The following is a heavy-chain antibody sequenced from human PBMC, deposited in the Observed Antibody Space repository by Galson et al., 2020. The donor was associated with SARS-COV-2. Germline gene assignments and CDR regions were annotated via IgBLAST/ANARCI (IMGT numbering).Heavy chain of an antibody. J-gene: IGHJ6*02. CDR3: ARGRHYDFWSGYYTYDYYGMDV. V-gene: IGHV3-13*01. CDR1: GSTLRNYD. CDR2: IGVAGDT. D-gene: IGHD3-3*01. Sequence: GGSLRLSCAASGSTLRNYDMHWVRPVLGKGLEWVSTIGVAGDTFYSGSVNGRFLISRESAKNSVYLQMNSLRAGDTAVYYCARGRHYDFWSGYYTYDYYGMDVWGQGTTVTVSS.